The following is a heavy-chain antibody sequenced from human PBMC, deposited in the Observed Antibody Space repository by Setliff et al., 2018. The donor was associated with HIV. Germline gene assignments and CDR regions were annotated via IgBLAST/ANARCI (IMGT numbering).Heavy chain of an antibody. V-gene: IGHV4-61*09. CDR2: IYTSGGT. CDR1: GGSISSGSYY. J-gene: IGHJ6*03. D-gene: IGHD1-1*01. CDR3: ARGTYYYYYYMDV. Sequence: TLSLTCTVSGGSISSGSYYWSWIRQPAGKGLERIGHIYTSGGTNYNPSLKSRVTISVDTSKNQFSLKLSSVTAADTAVYFCARGTYYYYYYMDVWGKGTTVTVSS.